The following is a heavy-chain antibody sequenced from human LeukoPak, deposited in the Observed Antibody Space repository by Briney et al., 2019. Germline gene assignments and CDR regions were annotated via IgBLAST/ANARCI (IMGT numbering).Heavy chain of an antibody. J-gene: IGHJ5*02. CDR3: ARDTYYYDSSGYQA. D-gene: IGHD3-22*01. CDR2: ISSSSSYI. Sequence: GGSLRLSCAASGFTFSSYSMNWVRQAPGKGLEWVSSISSSSSYIYYADSVKGRFTNSRDNAKNSLYLQMNSLRAEDTAVYYCARDTYYYDSSGYQAWGQGTLVTVSS. CDR1: GFTFSSYS. V-gene: IGHV3-21*01.